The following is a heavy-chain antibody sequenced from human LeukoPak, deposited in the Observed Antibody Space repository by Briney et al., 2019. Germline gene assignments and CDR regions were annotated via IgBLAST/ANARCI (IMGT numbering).Heavy chain of an antibody. Sequence: ASVKVSCKASGYTFTSYDINWVRQATGQGLEWMGWMNPNSGNTGYAQKFQGRVTMTRNTSISTAYMELSSLRSEDTAVYYCARDHENSSGYLLYYYYYYGMDVWGQGTTVTVSS. V-gene: IGHV1-8*01. D-gene: IGHD3-22*01. CDR2: MNPNSGNT. J-gene: IGHJ6*02. CDR3: ARDHENSSGYLLYYYYYYGMDV. CDR1: GYTFTSYD.